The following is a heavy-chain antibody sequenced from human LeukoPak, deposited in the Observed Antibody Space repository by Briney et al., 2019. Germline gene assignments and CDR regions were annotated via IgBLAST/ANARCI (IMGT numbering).Heavy chain of an antibody. Sequence: SESLSLTCTVSGGSISSSSYYWGCIRQPPGKGLEWIGSIYYSGSTYYNPSLKSRVTISVDTSKNQFSLKLSSGTAADTAVYYCAKGGLGDGYFDYWGQGTLVTVSS. CDR3: AKGGLGDGYFDY. CDR1: GGSISSSSYY. J-gene: IGHJ4*02. CDR2: IYYSGST. V-gene: IGHV4-39*07. D-gene: IGHD3-16*01.